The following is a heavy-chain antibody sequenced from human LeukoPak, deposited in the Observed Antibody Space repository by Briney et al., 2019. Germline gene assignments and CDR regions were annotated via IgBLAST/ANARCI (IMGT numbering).Heavy chain of an antibody. CDR3: AKINSGSYYGYFDY. V-gene: IGHV3-23*01. Sequence: GGSLRLSCTVSGFTLSSYEMSWIRQAPGKGLEWVSSIDYDGGSGHYADSVKGRFTISRDNSNNTLFLHLNSLRGEDTAVYYCAKINSGSYYGYFDYWGQGTLVTVSS. D-gene: IGHD1-26*01. CDR1: GFTLSSYE. J-gene: IGHJ4*02. CDR2: IDYDGGSG.